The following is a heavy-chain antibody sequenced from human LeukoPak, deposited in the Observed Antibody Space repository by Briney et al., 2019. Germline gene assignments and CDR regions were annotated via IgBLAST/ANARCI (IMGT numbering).Heavy chain of an antibody. V-gene: IGHV3-23*01. CDR1: GFTFSSYA. CDR2: ISGSGGGT. Sequence: GGSLRLSCAASGFTFSSYAMSWVRQAPGKGLEWVSVISGSGGGTYYADSVKGRFTISRDNSKNTLYLQMNSLRAEDTAVYYCARVRDSYGYRSHPDYWGQGTLVTVSS. CDR3: ARVRDSYGYRSHPDY. J-gene: IGHJ4*02. D-gene: IGHD5-18*01.